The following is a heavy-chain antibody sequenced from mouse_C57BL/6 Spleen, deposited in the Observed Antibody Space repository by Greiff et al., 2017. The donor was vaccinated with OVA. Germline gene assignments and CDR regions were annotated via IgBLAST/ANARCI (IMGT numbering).Heavy chain of an antibody. V-gene: IGHV5-17*01. J-gene: IGHJ1*03. CDR2: ISSGSSTI. CDR1: GFTFSDYG. CDR3: ARTRGSSYVHWYFDV. Sequence: EVQGVESGGGLVKPGGSLKLSCAAPGFTFSDYGMHWVRQAPEKGLEWVAYISSGSSTIYDADTVKGRFTISGDNAKNTLFLQMTSLRSEDTAMYYCARTRGSSYVHWYFDVWGTGTTVTVSS. D-gene: IGHD1-1*01.